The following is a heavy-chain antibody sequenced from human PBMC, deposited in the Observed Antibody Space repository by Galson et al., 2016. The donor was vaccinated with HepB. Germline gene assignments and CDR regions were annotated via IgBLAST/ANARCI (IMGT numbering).Heavy chain of an antibody. V-gene: IGHV4-39*01. D-gene: IGHD3-22*01. CDR2: VYYAGRP. CDR1: GASIRSRSFY. Sequence: ETLSLTCTVSGASIRSRSFYWGWISQPPGKGLEWIGSVYYAGRPSYHPSLQNRVTLSIDTSKNQFSLRLSSVTAADTSVYYCARLLGYDSSDIWGQGTLVIVSS. CDR3: ARLLGYDSSDI. J-gene: IGHJ4*02.